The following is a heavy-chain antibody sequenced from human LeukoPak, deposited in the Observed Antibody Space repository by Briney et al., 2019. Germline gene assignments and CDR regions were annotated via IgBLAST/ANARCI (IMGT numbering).Heavy chain of an antibody. Sequence: SETLSLTCTVSGGSISSSSYYWGWIRQPPGKGLEWIGSIYHSGSTYYNPSLKSRVTISVDTSKNQFSLKLSSVTAADTAVYYCARRVVVPGSMGFDPWGQGTLVTVSS. CDR1: GGSISSSSYY. D-gene: IGHD2-2*01. V-gene: IGHV4-39*07. J-gene: IGHJ5*02. CDR3: ARRVVVPGSMGFDP. CDR2: IYHSGST.